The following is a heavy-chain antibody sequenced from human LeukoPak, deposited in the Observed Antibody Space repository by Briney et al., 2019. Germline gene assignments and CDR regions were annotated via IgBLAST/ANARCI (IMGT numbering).Heavy chain of an antibody. CDR2: IYSSGST. CDR3: ARDAYYYDTSGHYLSDS. J-gene: IGHJ4*02. D-gene: IGHD3-22*01. V-gene: IGHV4-4*07. Sequence: SETLSLTCTVSGGPISNYYWSWIRQPAGKGLEWIGRIYSSGSTYYNPSLTSRVTMSVDTSKNQFSLTLTSVTAADTAVYYCARDAYYYDTSGHYLSDSWGQGTLVTVSS. CDR1: GGPISNYY.